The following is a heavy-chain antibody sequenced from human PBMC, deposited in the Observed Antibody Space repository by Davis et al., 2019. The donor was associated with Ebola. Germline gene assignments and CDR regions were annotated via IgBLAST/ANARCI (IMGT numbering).Heavy chain of an antibody. V-gene: IGHV1-2*06. CDR3: ARGDTVTSLGS. Sequence: ASVKVSCKASGYTFTSYAMHWVRQAPGQGLEWMGRINPNSGGTNYAQKFQGRVTMTRDTSISTAYLELSRLRSDDAAVYYCARGDTVTSLGSWGQGTLVTVSS. D-gene: IGHD4-17*01. J-gene: IGHJ5*02. CDR2: INPNSGGT. CDR1: GYTFTSYA.